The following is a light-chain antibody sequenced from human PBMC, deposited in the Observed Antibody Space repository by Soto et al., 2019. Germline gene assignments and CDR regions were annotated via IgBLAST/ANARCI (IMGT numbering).Light chain of an antibody. Sequence: QSALTQPASVSGSPGQSITLSCTGTSSDVGGYNYVSWYQQHPGKAPKLMIYDVSERPSGVPDRFSGSKSGNTASLTISGLQAEDEADYYCCSYAGTFYVFGTGTKLTVL. J-gene: IGLJ1*01. CDR1: SSDVGGYNY. V-gene: IGLV2-11*01. CDR2: DVS. CDR3: CSYAGTFYV.